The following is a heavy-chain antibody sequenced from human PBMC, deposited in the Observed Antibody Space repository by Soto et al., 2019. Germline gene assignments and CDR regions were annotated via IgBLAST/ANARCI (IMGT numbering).Heavy chain of an antibody. CDR1: GFSFRGYA. CDR3: VKVIVVVVAAGWFDP. D-gene: IGHD2-15*01. J-gene: IGHJ5*02. CDR2: ISGSAGST. V-gene: IGHV3-23*01. Sequence: EVQLLESGGGLVQPGGSLRLSCAASGFSFRGYAMSWVSQPPGKGLEWVSAISGSAGSTYYADSVKGRFTISRDTSKNTLYLQMNSLRAEDTAVYYCVKVIVVVVAAGWFDPWGQGTLVTVSS.